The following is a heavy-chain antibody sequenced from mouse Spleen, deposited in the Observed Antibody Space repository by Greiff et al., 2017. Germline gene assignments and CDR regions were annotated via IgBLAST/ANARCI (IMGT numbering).Heavy chain of an antibody. D-gene: IGHD4-1*01. J-gene: IGHJ1*01. Sequence: QVQLKESGPGLVPPSQSLSITCTVSGFSLTSYGVHWVRQSPGKGLEWLGVIWSGGSTDYNAAFISRLSISKDNSKSQVFFKMNSLQADDTAIYYCASQTGTYWYFDVWGAGTTVTVSS. V-gene: IGHV2-4-1*01. CDR2: IWSGGST. CDR1: GFSLTSYG. CDR3: ASQTGTYWYFDV.